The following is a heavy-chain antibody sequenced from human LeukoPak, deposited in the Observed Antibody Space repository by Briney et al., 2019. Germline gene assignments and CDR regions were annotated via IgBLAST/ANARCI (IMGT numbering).Heavy chain of an antibody. CDR3: ARGRYFSPYYFDY. CDR2: ISGGGETR. D-gene: IGHD2/OR15-2a*01. CDR1: GFTFSTYE. J-gene: IGHJ4*02. V-gene: IGHV3-48*03. Sequence: GGSLRLSCAASGFTFSTYEMNWVRQAPGKGLEWVSYISGGGETRYYADSVKGRFTISRDNGKNSLYLQMNSLRAEDTAVYSCARGRYFSPYYFDYWGQGTLVTVSS.